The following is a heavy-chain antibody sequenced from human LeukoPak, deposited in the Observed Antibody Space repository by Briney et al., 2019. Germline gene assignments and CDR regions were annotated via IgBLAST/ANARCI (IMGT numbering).Heavy chain of an antibody. J-gene: IGHJ4*02. CDR3: AKVGPRYSYGPPYFDY. V-gene: IGHV3-23*01. CDR1: GFTFSSYA. D-gene: IGHD5-18*01. Sequence: GGSLRLSCAASGFTFSSYAMSWVRQAPGKGLEWVSAISSSGGSTYYADSVKGRFTISRDNSKNTLYLQMNSLRAEDTAVYYCAKVGPRYSYGPPYFDYWGQGTLVTVSS. CDR2: ISSSGGST.